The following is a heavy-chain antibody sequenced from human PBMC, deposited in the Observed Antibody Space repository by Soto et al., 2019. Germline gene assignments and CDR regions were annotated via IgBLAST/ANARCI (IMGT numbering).Heavy chain of an antibody. Sequence: SETLSLTCAVYGGSFSGYYWSWIRQPPGKGLEWIGEINHSGSTNYNPSLKSRVTISVDTSKNQFSLKLSSVTAADTAVYYCARGPIKDIVVVPAATGFDYWGQGTLVTVSS. CDR3: ARGPIKDIVVVPAATGFDY. D-gene: IGHD2-2*01. CDR2: INHSGST. V-gene: IGHV4-34*01. CDR1: GGSFSGYY. J-gene: IGHJ4*02.